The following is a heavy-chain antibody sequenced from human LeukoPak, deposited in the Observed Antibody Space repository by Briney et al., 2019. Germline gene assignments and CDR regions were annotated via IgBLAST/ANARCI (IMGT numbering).Heavy chain of an antibody. CDR3: ARATDAYLDF. J-gene: IGHJ4*02. Sequence: ASVKVSRKASGYTFTNYGIDWVRQAPGQGLEWMGWMNPNSGDTGYEQKFQRRVTITRDTSIGTAYMELSSLSSDDTAVYYCARATDAYLDFWGQGSLVTVSS. V-gene: IGHV1-8*03. CDR2: MNPNSGDT. D-gene: IGHD5-24*01. CDR1: GYTFTNYG.